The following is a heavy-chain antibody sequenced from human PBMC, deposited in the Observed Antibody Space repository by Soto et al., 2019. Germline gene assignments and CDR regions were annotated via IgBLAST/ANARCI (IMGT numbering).Heavy chain of an antibody. J-gene: IGHJ4*02. CDR1: GFTFSSYA. V-gene: IGHV3-23*01. Sequence: GGSLRLSCAASGFTFSSYAMSWVRQAPGKGLEWVSAISGSGGSTYYADSVKGRFTISRDNSKNTLYLQMNSLRAEDTAVYYCAKAPGIAVAGTPRGYYFDYWGQGTLVTVSS. CDR3: AKAPGIAVAGTPRGYYFDY. CDR2: ISGSGGST. D-gene: IGHD6-19*01.